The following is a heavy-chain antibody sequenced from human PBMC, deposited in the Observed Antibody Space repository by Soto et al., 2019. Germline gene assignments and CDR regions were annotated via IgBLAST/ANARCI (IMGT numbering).Heavy chain of an antibody. CDR2: IYYTGSP. CDR1: GGSLTTTNYY. V-gene: IGHV4-39*01. CDR3: ARLLHDSRGYYYFDY. Sequence: QLQLQESGPGLVKPSETLSLTCTVSGGSLTTTNYYWGWIRRPPGKAQQWIVSIYYTGSPYNHPSLKSRVAMSVETPKNQCSLKLSSVTAADTAVYYCARLLHDSRGYYYFDYWGEGTLVTVSS. D-gene: IGHD3-3*01. J-gene: IGHJ4*02.